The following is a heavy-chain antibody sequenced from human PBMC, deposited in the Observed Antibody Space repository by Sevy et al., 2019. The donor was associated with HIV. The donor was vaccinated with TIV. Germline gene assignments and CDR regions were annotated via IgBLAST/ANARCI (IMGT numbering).Heavy chain of an antibody. Sequence: ASVKVSCKASGYRFSDYSIIWVRQAPGQGLEWMGRIKPNSGGTNYPQKFQGRVTMTRDTSISTAYMELSRLTSDDTAVYYCAGGVMIPAEGHFEYWGQGTLVTVSS. V-gene: IGHV1-2*06. CDR1: GYRFSDYS. CDR3: AGGVMIPAEGHFEY. D-gene: IGHD3-16*01. CDR2: IKPNSGGT. J-gene: IGHJ4*02.